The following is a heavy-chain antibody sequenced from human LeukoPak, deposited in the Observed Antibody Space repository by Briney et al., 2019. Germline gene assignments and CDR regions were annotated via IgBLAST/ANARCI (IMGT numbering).Heavy chain of an antibody. Sequence: PGGSLRLSCAASGFTFSSYGMHWVRQAPGKGLEWVAVIWYDGSNKYYADSVKGRFTISRDNAKNSLYLQMNSLRAEDTAVYYCARGAPPYYYDSSGYFPNWGQGTLVTVSS. D-gene: IGHD3-22*01. J-gene: IGHJ4*02. CDR1: GFTFSSYG. CDR3: ARGAPPYYYDSSGYFPN. V-gene: IGHV3-33*01. CDR2: IWYDGSNK.